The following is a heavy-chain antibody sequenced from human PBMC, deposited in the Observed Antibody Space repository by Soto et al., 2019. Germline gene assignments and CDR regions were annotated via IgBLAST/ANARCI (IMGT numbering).Heavy chain of an antibody. CDR3: ARGRGAAADYFDF. Sequence: VQLVESGGGLVKPGGSLRLSCAVSGFTFSDYYMTWIRQAPGKGLEWVSYISSSTSHTNYADSVKGRFTISRDNAKNSLFLQMNSLRAEDTAVYYGARGRGAAADYFDFWGQGTLVTVSS. V-gene: IGHV3-11*05. J-gene: IGHJ4*02. CDR1: GFTFSDYY. D-gene: IGHD6-13*01. CDR2: ISSSTSHT.